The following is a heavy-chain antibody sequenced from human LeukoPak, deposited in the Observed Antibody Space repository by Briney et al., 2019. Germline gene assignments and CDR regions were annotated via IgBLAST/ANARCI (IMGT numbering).Heavy chain of an antibody. CDR1: GFTFSSYW. J-gene: IGHJ4*02. V-gene: IGHV3-7*01. Sequence: GGSLRLSCAASGFTFSSYWMSWVRQAPGKGLEWVANIKQDGSEKYYVDSVKGRFTISRDNSKNTLYLQMNSLRAEDTAVYYCARGGPSIARPFDYWGQGTLVTVSS. D-gene: IGHD6-6*01. CDR2: IKQDGSEK. CDR3: ARGGPSIARPFDY.